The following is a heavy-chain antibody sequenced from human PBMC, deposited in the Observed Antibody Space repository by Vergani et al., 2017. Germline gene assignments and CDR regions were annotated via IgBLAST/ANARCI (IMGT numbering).Heavy chain of an antibody. V-gene: IGHV3-23*01. J-gene: IGHJ3*02. CDR1: GFTFSSYA. Sequence: EVQLLESGGGLVQPGGSLRLSCAASGFTFSSYAMSWVRQAPGKGVEWVAAISGSGGSTYYADFVKGRFTISRDNSKNTMYRKMNSLRADDTAVYYCAAGSFDAFDIWGQGTMVTVSS. CDR3: AAGSFDAFDI. CDR2: ISGSGGST. D-gene: IGHD5-12*01.